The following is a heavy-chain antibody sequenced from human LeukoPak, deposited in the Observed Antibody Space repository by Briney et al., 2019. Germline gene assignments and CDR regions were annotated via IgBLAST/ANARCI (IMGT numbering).Heavy chain of an antibody. Sequence: GGSLRLSCAASGFTFNTYAMSWVRQAPGKGLEWVSAISGSGGSTYYADSVKGRFTISRDNSKNTLYLQIHSLRAEDTAVYYCAKGKGSSSSSIDWWGQGTLVTVSP. CDR2: ISGSGGST. CDR1: GFTFNTYA. V-gene: IGHV3-23*01. D-gene: IGHD2-15*01. CDR3: AKGKGSSSSSIDW. J-gene: IGHJ4*02.